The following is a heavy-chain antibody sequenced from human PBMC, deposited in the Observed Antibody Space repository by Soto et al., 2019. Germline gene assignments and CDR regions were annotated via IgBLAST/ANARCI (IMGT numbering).Heavy chain of an antibody. CDR2: IYHSGST. D-gene: IGHD3-22*01. J-gene: IGHJ4*02. CDR3: ARGARQHYYDSSGYYLDY. V-gene: IGHV4-30-2*01. Sequence: QPQLQESGSGLVKPSQTLSLTCAVSGGSISSGGYSWSWIRQPPGKGLEWIGYIYHSGSTYYNPSLKSRVTISVDRSKNQFSLKLSSVTAADTAVYYCARGARQHYYDSSGYYLDYWGQGTLVTVSS. CDR1: GGSISSGGYS.